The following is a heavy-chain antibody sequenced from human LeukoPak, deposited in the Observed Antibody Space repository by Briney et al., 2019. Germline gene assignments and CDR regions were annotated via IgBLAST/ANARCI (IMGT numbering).Heavy chain of an antibody. Sequence: GETLKISCKGSGYSFTSYWIGWVRQMPGKGLEWMGIIYPGDSDTRYSPSFQGQVTISADKSISTAYLQWSSLKASDTAMYYCARRVYSRGFSGRVDAFDIWGQGTMVTVSS. CDR3: ARRVYSRGFSGRVDAFDI. D-gene: IGHD6-19*01. CDR2: IYPGDSDT. J-gene: IGHJ3*02. CDR1: GYSFTSYW. V-gene: IGHV5-51*01.